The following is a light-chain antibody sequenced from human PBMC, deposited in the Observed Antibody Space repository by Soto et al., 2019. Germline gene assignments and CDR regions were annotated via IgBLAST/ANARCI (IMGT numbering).Light chain of an antibody. V-gene: IGKV1-5*01. CDR1: QSISIW. CDR2: NAS. Sequence: DIQMTQSPSTLSASIGDRVTITCRASQSISIWLAWYQLKPGKAPKVLIWNASTLQRGVPSRFSGHGFGKEITFNISSLQPDDFATYYRQKYNSYSHPFGQGTKVDIK. J-gene: IGKJ2*01. CDR3: QKYNSYSHP.